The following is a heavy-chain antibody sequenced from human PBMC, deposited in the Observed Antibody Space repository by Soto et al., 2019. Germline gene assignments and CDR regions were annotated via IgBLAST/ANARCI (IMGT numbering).Heavy chain of an antibody. CDR3: ARGVAARAYYYYMDV. Sequence: GASVKVSCKASGYTFTGYYMHWVRQAPGQGLEWMGWINPNSGGTNYAQKFQGWVTMTRGTSISTAYMELSRLRSDDTAVYYCARGVAARAYYYYMDVWGKGTTVTVSS. CDR1: GYTFTGYY. CDR2: INPNSGGT. D-gene: IGHD6-6*01. V-gene: IGHV1-2*04. J-gene: IGHJ6*03.